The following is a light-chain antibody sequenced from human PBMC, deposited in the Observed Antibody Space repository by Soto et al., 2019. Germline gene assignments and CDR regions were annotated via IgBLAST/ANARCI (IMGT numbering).Light chain of an antibody. CDR2: DVS. CDR3: SSYTSSSTSVV. Sequence: QSALTQPASVSGSPGQSITISCTGTSSDVGGYNYVSWYQQYPGKAPKLMIYDVSKRPSGVANRFSGSKSGNTASLTISGLQAEDEADYYCSSYTSSSTSVVFGGGTKLTVL. V-gene: IGLV2-14*01. CDR1: SSDVGGYNY. J-gene: IGLJ2*01.